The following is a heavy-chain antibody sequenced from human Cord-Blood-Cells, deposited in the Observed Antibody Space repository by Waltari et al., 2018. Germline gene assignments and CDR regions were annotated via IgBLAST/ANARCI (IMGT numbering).Heavy chain of an antibody. Sequence: QLQLQESGPGLVKPSETLSLTCTVSGGSISSSSYYWGWNRQPPGKGPEWIGSIYYSGSTYYNPSLKSRVTISVDTSKNQFSLKLSSVTAADTAVYYCARIPYLSSGYYYYYYYGMDVWGQGTTVTVSS. J-gene: IGHJ6*02. V-gene: IGHV4-39*01. CDR1: GGSISSSSYY. D-gene: IGHD3-22*01. CDR3: ARIPYLSSGYYYYYYYGMDV. CDR2: IYYSGST.